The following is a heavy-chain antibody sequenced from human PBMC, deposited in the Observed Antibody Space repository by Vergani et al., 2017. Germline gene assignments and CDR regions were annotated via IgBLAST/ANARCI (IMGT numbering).Heavy chain of an antibody. V-gene: IGHV4-59*11. CDR3: ARDRNNRGYNTYYYYGMDV. CDR2: IYYSGST. CDR1: GGSISSHY. J-gene: IGHJ6*02. Sequence: QVQLQESGPGLVKPSETLSLTCTVSGGSISSHYWSWIRQPPGKGLEWIGYIYYSGSTNYNPSLKSRVTISVDTSKNQFSLKLSSVTAADTAVYYCARDRNNRGYNTYYYYGMDVWGQGTTVTVSS. D-gene: IGHD3-10*01.